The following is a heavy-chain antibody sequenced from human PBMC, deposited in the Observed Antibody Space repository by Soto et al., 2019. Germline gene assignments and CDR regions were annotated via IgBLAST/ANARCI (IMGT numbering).Heavy chain of an antibody. CDR3: AKTSSSWFRDPYEFDY. CDR2: ISGSGGST. D-gene: IGHD6-13*01. CDR1: GFTFSSYA. J-gene: IGHJ4*02. Sequence: PGGSLRLSCAASGFTFSSYAMSWVRQAPGKGLEWVSAISGSGGSTYYADSVKGRFTISRDNSKNTLYLQMNSLRAEDTAVYYCAKTSSSWFRDPYEFDYWGQGTLVTVSS. V-gene: IGHV3-23*01.